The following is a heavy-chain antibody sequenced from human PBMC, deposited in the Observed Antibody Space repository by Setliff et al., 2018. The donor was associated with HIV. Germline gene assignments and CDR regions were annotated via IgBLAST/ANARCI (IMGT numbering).Heavy chain of an antibody. J-gene: IGHJ6*03. CDR3: AKGGYYDSTGYYYYYLYYLDE. CDR1: GGTFSSYA. CDR2: IIPIFGTV. Sequence: SVKVSCKASGGTFSSYAISWVRQAPGQGLEWMGGIIPIFGTVKYAQKFQGRVTITADGSTSTAYMELSSLRSEDTAVYYCAKGGYYDSTGYYYYYLYYLDEWGKGTTVTVSS. D-gene: IGHD3-22*01. V-gene: IGHV1-69*13.